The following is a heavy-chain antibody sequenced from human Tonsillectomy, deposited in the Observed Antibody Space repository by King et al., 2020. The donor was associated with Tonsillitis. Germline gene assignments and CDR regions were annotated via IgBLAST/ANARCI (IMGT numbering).Heavy chain of an antibody. Sequence: QLQESGPGLVKPSGTLSLTCAVSGGSIRSSNWWTWVRQPPGKGLGWIGEIYHSGSTNYNPSLKSRVTISGDKSKNQFSLKLSSVSAADTAVYYCAKNGGNSDFDYWGQGTLVTVSS. D-gene: IGHD4-23*01. CDR1: GGSIRSSNW. V-gene: IGHV4-4*02. J-gene: IGHJ4*02. CDR3: AKNGGNSDFDY. CDR2: IYHSGST.